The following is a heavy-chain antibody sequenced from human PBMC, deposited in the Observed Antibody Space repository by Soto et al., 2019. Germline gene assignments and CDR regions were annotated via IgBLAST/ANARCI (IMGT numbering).Heavy chain of an antibody. CDR3: AKERSSGWSFDY. CDR1: GFTFSTYA. V-gene: IGHV3-23*01. CDR2: ISGSGDST. J-gene: IGHJ4*02. D-gene: IGHD6-19*01. Sequence: EVQLLESGGGLVQPGGSLRLSCAASGFTFSTYAMNWVRQAPGKGLEWVSGISGSGDSTYYADSVKGRFTVSRDNSTSTLYVQMTSLRGEDTAVFYCAKERSSGWSFDYWGQGTLVTVSP.